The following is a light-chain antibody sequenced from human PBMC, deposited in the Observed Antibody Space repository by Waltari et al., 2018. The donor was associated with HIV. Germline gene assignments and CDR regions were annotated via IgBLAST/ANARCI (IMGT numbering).Light chain of an antibody. J-gene: IGKJ4*01. CDR2: GAF. CDR1: QDISNS. Sequence: DLQMTQSPSSLSPSICDTVIIPCRASQDISNSVSWFQQQPGKVPKLLVHGAFILQRGVPSRFSGSGSGTDFTLTISGLQAEDFATYFCQQYYDVPLTFGGGTRVDI. CDR3: QQYYDVPLT. V-gene: IGKV1-NL1*01.